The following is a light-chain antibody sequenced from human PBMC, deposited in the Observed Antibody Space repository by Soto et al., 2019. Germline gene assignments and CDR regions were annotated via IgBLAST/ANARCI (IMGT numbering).Light chain of an antibody. CDR3: QQSYSAPLP. CDR2: AAI. CDR1: QNILTY. V-gene: IGKV1-39*01. J-gene: IGKJ2*01. Sequence: DIQMTQSPSSLSASVGDRVTITCRASQNILTYLNWYQQRPGKAPKLLIYAAISVQYGVTSRFSGSESGTEFNLTINNLQPEDSAIYYCQQSYSAPLPFGQGTNLEIK.